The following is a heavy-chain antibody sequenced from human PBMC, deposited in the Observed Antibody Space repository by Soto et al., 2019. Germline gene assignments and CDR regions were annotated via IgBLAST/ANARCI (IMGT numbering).Heavy chain of an antibody. CDR2: IYYSGST. CDR1: GGSISSYY. CDR3: AHGGSYYSGMDV. J-gene: IGHJ6*02. Sequence: SETLSLTCTVSGGSISSYYWSWIRQPPGKGLEWIGYIYYSGSTNYNPSLKSRVTISVDTSKNQFSLKLSSVTAADTAVYYCAHGGSYYSGMDVRGQGTTVTVSS. V-gene: IGHV4-59*01. D-gene: IGHD4-17*01.